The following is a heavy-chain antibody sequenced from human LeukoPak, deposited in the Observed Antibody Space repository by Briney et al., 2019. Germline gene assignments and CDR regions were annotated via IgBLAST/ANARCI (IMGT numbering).Heavy chain of an antibody. CDR2: ISGSGGST. D-gene: IGHD3-3*01. J-gene: IGHJ4*02. V-gene: IGHV3-23*01. Sequence: PGGSLRLSCAASGFTFSSYAMSWVRQAPGKGLEWVSAISGSGGSTYYADSVKGRFTISRDNSKNTLYLQMNSLRAEDTAVYYCAKDGVYDFWSGYYMDYWGQGTLVTVSS. CDR3: AKDGVYDFWSGYYMDY. CDR1: GFTFSSYA.